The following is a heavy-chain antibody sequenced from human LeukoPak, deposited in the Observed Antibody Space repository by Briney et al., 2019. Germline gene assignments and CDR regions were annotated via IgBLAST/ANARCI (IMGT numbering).Heavy chain of an antibody. V-gene: IGHV4-59*12. CDR3: ARGSYYYYMDV. J-gene: IGHJ6*03. CDR2: IYHSGST. Sequence: PSETLSLSCTVSGGSIRSYYWSWIRQPPGKGLEWIGYIYHSGSTYYNPSLKSRVTISVDRSKNQFSLKLSSVTAADTAVYYCARGSYYYYMDVWGKGTTVTVSS. CDR1: GGSIRSYY.